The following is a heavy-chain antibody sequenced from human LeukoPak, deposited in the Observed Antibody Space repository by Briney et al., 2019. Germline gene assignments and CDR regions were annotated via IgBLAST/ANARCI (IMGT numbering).Heavy chain of an antibody. V-gene: IGHV1-69*01. J-gene: IGHJ4*02. Sequence: ASVKVSCKASGGTFSSYAISWVRQAPGQGLEWMGGIIPIFGTANYAQKFQGRVTITADESTSTAYMELSSLRSEDTAVYYCARGPRGGIAVDYYFVYWGQGTLVTVSS. D-gene: IGHD6-19*01. CDR2: IIPIFGTA. CDR1: GGTFSSYA. CDR3: ARGPRGGIAVDYYFVY.